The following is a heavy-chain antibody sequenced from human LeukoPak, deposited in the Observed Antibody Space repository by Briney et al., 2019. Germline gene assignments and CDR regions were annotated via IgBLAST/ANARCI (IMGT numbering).Heavy chain of an antibody. CDR1: GFTSSSYG. D-gene: IGHD6-13*01. CDR3: ATPGTSSWPN. J-gene: IGHJ4*02. Sequence: PGGSLRLSCAASGFTSSSYGMHWVRQAPGKGLEWVAFIRNDGSNKYYADSVKGRFTISRDNSKNTLYLQMNSLRTEDTAVYYCATPGTSSWPNWGQGTLVTVSS. CDR2: IRNDGSNK. V-gene: IGHV3-30*02.